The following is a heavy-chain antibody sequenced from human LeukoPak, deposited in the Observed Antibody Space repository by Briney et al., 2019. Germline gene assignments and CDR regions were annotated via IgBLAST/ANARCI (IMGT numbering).Heavy chain of an antibody. Sequence: GGSLRLSCTASGFSFNTYGMHWVRQVPGKGLEWLAVTYGDGDNRYYADSVKARFTISRDNGRKTIYLQMNNLRDEDTAVYYCATGSGYYYSHWGQGILVTVSS. CDR3: ATGSGYYYSH. J-gene: IGHJ4*02. D-gene: IGHD3-22*01. CDR2: TYGDGDNR. CDR1: GFSFNTYG. V-gene: IGHV3-33*01.